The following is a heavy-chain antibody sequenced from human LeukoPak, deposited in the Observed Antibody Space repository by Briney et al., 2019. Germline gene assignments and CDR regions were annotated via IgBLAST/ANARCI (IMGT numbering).Heavy chain of an antibody. D-gene: IGHD1-26*01. V-gene: IGHV1-2*06. CDR2: INPNSGGT. CDR1: GYTFTGYY. J-gene: IGHJ4*02. CDR3: ARRHRELAQLDY. Sequence: ASVKVSCMPSGYTFTGYYMHWVRQAPGQGREWMGRINPNSGGTNYAQKFQGRVTMTRDTSISTAYMELRRLRSDDTAVYYCARRHRELAQLDYWGQGTLVTVSS.